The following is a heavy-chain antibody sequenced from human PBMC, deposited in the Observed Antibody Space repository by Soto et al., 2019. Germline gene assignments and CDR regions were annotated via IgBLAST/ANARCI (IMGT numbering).Heavy chain of an antibody. CDR3: ARVRFGFGELSR. J-gene: IGHJ4*02. V-gene: IGHV3-48*01. Sequence: PGGSLRLSCAASGFTFSSYSMNWVRQAPGKGLEWVSYISSISSTIYYADSVKGRFTISRDNAKNSLYLQMNSLRAEDTAVYYCARVRFGFGELSRWGQGTLVTVSS. D-gene: IGHD3-10*01. CDR2: ISSISSTI. CDR1: GFTFSSYS.